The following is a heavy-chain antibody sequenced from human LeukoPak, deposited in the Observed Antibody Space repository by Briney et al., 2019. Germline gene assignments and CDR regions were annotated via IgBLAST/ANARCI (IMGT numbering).Heavy chain of an antibody. J-gene: IGHJ5*02. Sequence: SETLSLTCTVSGGSISSYYWSWIRQPAGKGLEWIGRIYTDENTNYNPSLKSRVTMSVDASKNQFSLKLSSVTAADTAVYYCARGYCSGGSCYGGDWFDPWGQGTLVTVSS. V-gene: IGHV4-4*07. CDR1: GGSISSYY. CDR3: ARGYCSGGSCYGGDWFDP. D-gene: IGHD2-15*01. CDR2: IYTDENT.